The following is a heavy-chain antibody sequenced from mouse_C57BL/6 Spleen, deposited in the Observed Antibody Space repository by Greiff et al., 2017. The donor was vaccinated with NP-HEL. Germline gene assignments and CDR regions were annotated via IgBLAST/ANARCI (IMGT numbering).Heavy chain of an antibody. D-gene: IGHD2-1*01. CDR2: IYPGDGDT. CDR1: GYAFSSSW. J-gene: IGHJ3*01. V-gene: IGHV1-82*01. Sequence: VQLQQSGPELVKPGASVKISCKASGYAFSSSWMNWVKQRPGKGLEWIGRIYPGDGDTNYNGKFKGKATLTADKSSSTAYMQLSSLTSEDSAVYFCAREGDQHLLVFAYWGQGTLVTVSA. CDR3: AREGDQHLLVFAY.